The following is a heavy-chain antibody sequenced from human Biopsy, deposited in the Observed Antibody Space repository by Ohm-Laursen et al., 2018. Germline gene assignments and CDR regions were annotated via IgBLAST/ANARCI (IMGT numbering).Heavy chain of an antibody. V-gene: IGHV3-33*08. Sequence: SLRLSCSASGFTFSSYWISWVRQAPGKGLEWVAVIWYDGTDKFYADSVKGRFTISRDNSKNTLYLHMNSLRAADTAVYYCARDRYYGSENYFSHYNMDVWGQGTTVTVSS. CDR3: ARDRYYGSENYFSHYNMDV. CDR1: GFTFSSYW. J-gene: IGHJ6*03. D-gene: IGHD3-10*01. CDR2: IWYDGTDK.